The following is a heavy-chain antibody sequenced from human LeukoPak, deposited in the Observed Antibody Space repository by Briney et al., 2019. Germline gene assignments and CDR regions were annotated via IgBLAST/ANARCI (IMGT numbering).Heavy chain of an antibody. J-gene: IGHJ5*02. D-gene: IGHD2-2*01. V-gene: IGHV4-38-2*01. CDR2: IYHSGST. CDR3: ARATHYCSSTSCHNWFDP. Sequence: SETLSLTCAVSGYSISSGYYWGWIRQPPGKGLEWIGSIYHSGSTYYNPSLKSRVTIPVDTSKNQFSLKLSSVTAADTAVYYCARATHYCSSTSCHNWFDPWGQGTLVTVSS. CDR1: GYSISSGYY.